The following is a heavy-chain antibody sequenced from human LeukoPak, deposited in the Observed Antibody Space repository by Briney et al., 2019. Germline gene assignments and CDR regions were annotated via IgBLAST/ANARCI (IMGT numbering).Heavy chain of an antibody. Sequence: ASVKVSCKASGYTFTGYYMHWVRQALGQGLEWMGWINPNSGGTNYAQKFQGRVTMTRDTSISTAYMELSRLRSDDTAVYYCARAEHYSSSWAVVWGKGTTVTVSS. D-gene: IGHD6-13*01. CDR2: INPNSGGT. J-gene: IGHJ6*04. V-gene: IGHV1-2*02. CDR1: GYTFTGYY. CDR3: ARAEHYSSSWAVV.